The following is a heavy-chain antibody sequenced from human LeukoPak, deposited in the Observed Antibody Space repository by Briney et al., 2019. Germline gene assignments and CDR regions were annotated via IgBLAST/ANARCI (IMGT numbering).Heavy chain of an antibody. CDR1: GGSISNYY. D-gene: IGHD5-18*01. V-gene: IGHV4-4*07. CDR2: IYTSGST. CDR3: TREASGYSYGYEEH. J-gene: IGHJ1*01. Sequence: SGTLSLTCTVSGGSISNYYWNWIRQPAGKGLEWIGRIYTSGSTDYNPSLKSRVTMSVDTSKNHLSLKLSSVTAADTAVYYCTREASGYSYGYEEHWGQGTLVTVSS.